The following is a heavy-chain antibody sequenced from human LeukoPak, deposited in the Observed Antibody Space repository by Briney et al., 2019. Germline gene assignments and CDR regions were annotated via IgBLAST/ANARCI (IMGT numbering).Heavy chain of an antibody. V-gene: IGHV4-59*08. CDR3: ARHAGYSSSSGIDY. CDR1: GGSISSYY. CDR2: VYYSGST. J-gene: IGHJ4*02. Sequence: PSETLSLTCTVSGGSISSYYWSWVRQPPGKGLEWIGYVYYSGSTNYNPSLKSRVTISVDTSKNQFSLKLSSVTAADTAVYYCARHAGYSSSSGIDYWGQGTLVTVSS. D-gene: IGHD6-6*01.